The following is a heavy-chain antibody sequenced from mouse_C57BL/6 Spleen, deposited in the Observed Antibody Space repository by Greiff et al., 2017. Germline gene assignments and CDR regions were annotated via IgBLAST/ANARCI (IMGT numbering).Heavy chain of an antibody. V-gene: IGHV1-7*01. CDR2: INPSSGYT. Sequence: QVQLKESGAELAKPGASVKLSCKASGYTFTSYWMHWVKQRPGQGLEWIGYINPSSGYTKYNQKFKDKATLTADKSSSTAYMQLRSLTYADSAVYYCATIYYDYGGDYWGQGTTLTVSS. D-gene: IGHD2-4*01. CDR3: ATIYYDYGGDY. CDR1: GYTFTSYW. J-gene: IGHJ2*01.